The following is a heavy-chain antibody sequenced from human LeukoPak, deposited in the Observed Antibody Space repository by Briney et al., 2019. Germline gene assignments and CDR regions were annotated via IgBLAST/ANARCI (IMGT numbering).Heavy chain of an antibody. J-gene: IGHJ4*02. CDR1: GFTFSSYA. CDR3: ARGGPEYYSGGSCFYFDY. Sequence: PGGSLRLSCAASGFTFSSYAMHWVRQAQGKGLEWVAVISYDGSNKYYADSVKGRFTISRDNSKNTLYLQMNSLRAEDTAVYYCARGGPEYYSGGSCFYFDYWGQGTLVTVSS. D-gene: IGHD2-15*01. V-gene: IGHV3-30*04. CDR2: ISYDGSNK.